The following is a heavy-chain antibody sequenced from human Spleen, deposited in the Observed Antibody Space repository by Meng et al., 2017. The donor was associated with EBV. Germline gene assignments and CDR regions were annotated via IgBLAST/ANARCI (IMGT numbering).Heavy chain of an antibody. CDR2: LPSDGGNT. Sequence: VRLVGWGGGVVRPGGSRRLSCAASGFTFSGYGMFWVRQAPGKGPEWVAILPSDGGNTYYSDSVKGRFTISRDNSKKTLYLQMNSLRAEDSAVYYCARDLSGRFDPWGQGTLVTVSS. J-gene: IGHJ5*02. D-gene: IGHD1-26*01. CDR1: GFTFSGYG. CDR3: ARDLSGRFDP. V-gene: IGHV3-30*03.